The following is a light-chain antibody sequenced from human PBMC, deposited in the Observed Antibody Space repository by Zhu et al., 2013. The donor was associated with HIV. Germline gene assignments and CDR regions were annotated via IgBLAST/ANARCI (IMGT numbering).Light chain of an antibody. Sequence: DIQLTQSPSSLSASVGDRVTITCRASQRISRSVNWYQQKPGTAPTLLIFGASNVQTGVPSRFSGSGSGTEFTLTISSLQPDDFATYYCQQYSRYYTFGQGTKLEIK. CDR2: GAS. CDR1: QRISRS. J-gene: IGKJ2*01. CDR3: QQYSRYYT. V-gene: IGKV1-5*01.